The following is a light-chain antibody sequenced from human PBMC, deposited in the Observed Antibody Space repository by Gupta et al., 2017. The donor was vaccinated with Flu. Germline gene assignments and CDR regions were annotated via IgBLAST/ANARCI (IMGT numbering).Light chain of an antibody. J-gene: IGKJ1*01. CDR3: QQYGSSPPWT. CDR2: GAS. Sequence: ATLSLSPGEGATLSCRASQSVSSYLAWYQQKPGQAPRLLIYGASSRATGIPDRFSGSGSGTDFTLTISRLEPEDFAVYYCQQYGSSPPWTFGQGTKVEIK. CDR1: QSVSSY. V-gene: IGKV3-20*01.